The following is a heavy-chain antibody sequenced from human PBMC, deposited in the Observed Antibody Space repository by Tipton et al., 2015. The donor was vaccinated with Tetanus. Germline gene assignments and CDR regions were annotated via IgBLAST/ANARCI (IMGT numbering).Heavy chain of an antibody. CDR1: GGPFSSYV. V-gene: IGHV1-69*01. CDR3: ARPDRYCSGGSCYLALDS. CDR2: IFPLYGTS. D-gene: IGHD2-15*01. Sequence: QSGAEVKKPGSSVRVSCKSSGGPFSSYVIAWVRQAPGQGLEWMGGIFPLYGTSNYAPKFQGRVTITADEPTGTTYMELNSLISEDTAVYYCARPDRYCSGGSCYLALDSWGQGSMVTVSS. J-gene: IGHJ4*02.